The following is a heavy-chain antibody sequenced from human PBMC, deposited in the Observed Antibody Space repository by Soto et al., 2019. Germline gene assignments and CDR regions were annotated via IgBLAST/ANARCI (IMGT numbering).Heavy chain of an antibody. CDR3: ARDFEVVITYAFDI. J-gene: IGHJ3*02. CDR2: ISYDGSNK. D-gene: IGHD3-22*01. CDR1: GFTFSSYA. V-gene: IGHV3-30-3*01. Sequence: QVQLVESGGGVVQPGRSPRLSCAASGFTFSSYAMHWVRQAPGKGLEWVAVISYDGSNKYYADSVKGRFTISRDNSKNTLYLQMNSLRAEDTAVYYCARDFEVVITYAFDIWGQGTMVTVSS.